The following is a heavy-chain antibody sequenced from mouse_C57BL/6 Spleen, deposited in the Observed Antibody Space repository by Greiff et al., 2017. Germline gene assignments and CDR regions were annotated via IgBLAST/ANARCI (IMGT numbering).Heavy chain of an antibody. CDR3: AREELYYYGTPDY. J-gene: IGHJ2*01. V-gene: IGHV1-55*01. D-gene: IGHD1-1*01. CDR2: IYPGSGST. CDR1: GYTFTSYW. Sequence: LQESGAELVKPGASVKMSCKASGYTFTSYWITWVKQRPGQGLEWIGDIYPGSGSTNYNEKFKSKATLTVDTSSSTAYMQLSSLTSEDSAVYYCAREELYYYGTPDYWGQGTTLTVSS.